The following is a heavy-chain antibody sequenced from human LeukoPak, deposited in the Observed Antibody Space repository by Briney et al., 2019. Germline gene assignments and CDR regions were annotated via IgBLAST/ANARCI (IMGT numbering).Heavy chain of an antibody. Sequence: ASVKVSCKASGYTFTGYYMHWVRQAPGQGLEWMGWINPNSGGTNYAQKFQGRVTMTRDTSISTAYMELSRLRSDDTAVYYCARDLRGYYDSSGYWGETGFDYWGQGTLVTVSS. V-gene: IGHV1-2*02. J-gene: IGHJ4*02. CDR2: INPNSGGT. CDR3: ARDLRGYYDSSGYWGETGFDY. D-gene: IGHD3-22*01. CDR1: GYTFTGYY.